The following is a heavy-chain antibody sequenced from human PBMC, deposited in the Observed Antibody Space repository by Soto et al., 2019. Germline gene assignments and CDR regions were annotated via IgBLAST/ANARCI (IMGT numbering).Heavy chain of an antibody. V-gene: IGHV3-23*01. Sequence: GGSLRLSCAASGFTFSSYAMSWVRQAPGKGLEWVSAISGSGGSTYYADSVKGRFTISRDNSKNTLYLQMNSLRAEDTAVYYCAKDVSNSGSYYCDYWGQGTLVTVSS. CDR1: GFTFSSYA. CDR3: AKDVSNSGSYYCDY. CDR2: ISGSGGST. J-gene: IGHJ4*02. D-gene: IGHD1-26*01.